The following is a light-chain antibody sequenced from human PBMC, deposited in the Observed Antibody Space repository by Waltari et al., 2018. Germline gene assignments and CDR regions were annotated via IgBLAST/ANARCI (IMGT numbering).Light chain of an antibody. V-gene: IGLV8-61*01. J-gene: IGLJ3*02. CDR3: LLYMGSGSWV. CDR2: STN. Sequence: QTVVTQEPSFSVSPGGTVTLTCGLSSGSVSTNYYPSWCQQTPGQAPPTLIYSTNTRSSGVPDRFSGSILDNKAALTITGAQADDESDYYCLLYMGSGSWVFGGGTKLTVL. CDR1: SGSVSTNYY.